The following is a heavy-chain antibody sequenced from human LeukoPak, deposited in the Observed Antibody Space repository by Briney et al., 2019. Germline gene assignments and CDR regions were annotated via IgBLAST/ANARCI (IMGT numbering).Heavy chain of an antibody. CDR2: IIPIFDTG. D-gene: IGHD2-21*02. CDR1: GGTFSNYP. CDR3: ARSYDCGGDCFEAFDI. Sequence: GASVKVSCKASGGTFSNYPISWVRQAPGQGLEWMGGIIPIFDTGNYAQKFQGRVTITADKSTNKAYMELSSLRSEDTAVYYCARSYDCGGDCFEAFDIWGQGTMVTVSS. J-gene: IGHJ3*02. V-gene: IGHV1-69*06.